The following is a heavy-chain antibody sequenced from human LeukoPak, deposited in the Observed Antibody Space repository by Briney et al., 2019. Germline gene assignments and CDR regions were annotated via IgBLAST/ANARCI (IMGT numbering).Heavy chain of an antibody. J-gene: IGHJ4*02. Sequence: GGSLRLSCVVSGLAFSNCRMTWVRQAPGRGLEWVANIKEDGTETSYVGSVKGRFTISRDNAKNSLYLQMNSLRAEDTALYYCARDEFGPLAFWGRGTLVTVSS. D-gene: IGHD3/OR15-3a*01. CDR1: GLAFSNCR. CDR2: IKEDGTET. V-gene: IGHV3-7*05. CDR3: ARDEFGPLAF.